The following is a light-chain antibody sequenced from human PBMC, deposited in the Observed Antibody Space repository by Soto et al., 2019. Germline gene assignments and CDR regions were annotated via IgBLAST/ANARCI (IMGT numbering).Light chain of an antibody. CDR2: KAS. J-gene: IGKJ1*01. V-gene: IGKV1-5*03. Sequence: DIQMTQSPSILSASVGDRVTITCRASQSISDWLAWYQQIPGRAPKLLIYKASSLESGVPSRFGGSGSGTEFTLTISSLQPDDFATYYCQQYNGYPWTFGQGTKVEIK. CDR3: QQYNGYPWT. CDR1: QSISDW.